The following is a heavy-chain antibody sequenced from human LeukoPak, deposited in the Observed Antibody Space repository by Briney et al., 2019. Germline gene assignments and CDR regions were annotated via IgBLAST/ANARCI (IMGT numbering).Heavy chain of an antibody. D-gene: IGHD6-6*01. V-gene: IGHV4-61*01. J-gene: IGHJ6*03. Sequence: KPSETLSLTCTVSGGSISSGSYYWSWIRQPPGKGLEWIEYVYYSGNTNYNPSLKSRVTILVDTSKNQVSLKLSSVTAADTAVYFCARDWGVGGRPGYMDVWGKGTTVTVSS. CDR2: VYYSGNT. CDR1: GGSISSGSYY. CDR3: ARDWGVGGRPGYMDV.